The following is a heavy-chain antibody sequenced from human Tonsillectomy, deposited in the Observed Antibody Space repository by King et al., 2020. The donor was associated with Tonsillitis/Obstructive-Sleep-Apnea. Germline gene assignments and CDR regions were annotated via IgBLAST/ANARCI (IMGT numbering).Heavy chain of an antibody. V-gene: IGHV4-59*08. CDR1: GGSISSYY. Sequence: QLQESGPGLVKPSETLSLTCTVSGGSISSYYWSWIRQPPGKGLEWIGYIYYSGSTNYNPSLKSRVTISVDTSKNQFSLKLSSVTAADTAVYYCARRGGLGRYSYGSLDVWGQGTTVTVSS. J-gene: IGHJ6*02. CDR3: ARRGGLGRYSYGSLDV. CDR2: IYYSGST. D-gene: IGHD5-18*01.